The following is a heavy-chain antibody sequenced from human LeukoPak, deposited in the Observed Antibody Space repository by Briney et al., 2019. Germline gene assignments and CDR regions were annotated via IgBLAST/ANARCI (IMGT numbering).Heavy chain of an antibody. J-gene: IGHJ1*01. Sequence: SETLSLTCTVSGGSISSYYWSWIRQPPGKGLEWIGYIYYSGSTNYNPSLKSRVTISVDTSQNQFSLKLSSVTAADTAVYYCARGISVAGIKGYFQHWGQGTLVTVSS. V-gene: IGHV4-59*01. CDR3: ARGISVAGIKGYFQH. D-gene: IGHD6-19*01. CDR1: GGSISSYY. CDR2: IYYSGST.